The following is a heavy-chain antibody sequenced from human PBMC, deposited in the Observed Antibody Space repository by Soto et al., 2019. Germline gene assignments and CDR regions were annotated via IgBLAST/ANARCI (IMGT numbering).Heavy chain of an antibody. J-gene: IGHJ2*01. CDR3: ARVPPYSSSWYFDL. D-gene: IGHD6-13*01. V-gene: IGHV1-18*01. Sequence: QVQLVQSGAEVKKPGASVKVSCKASGYTFTNYDINWVRQAPGQGLEWMGWISAYNGNTNYAQKLQGRVTMTTDTSTSTAYIELRSLRSDDTAVYYCARVPPYSSSWYFDLWGRGTLVTVSS. CDR2: ISAYNGNT. CDR1: GYTFTNYD.